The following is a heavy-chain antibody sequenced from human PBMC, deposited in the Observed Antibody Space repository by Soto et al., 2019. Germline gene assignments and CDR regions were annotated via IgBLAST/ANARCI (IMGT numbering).Heavy chain of an antibody. CDR2: IVVGSGNT. V-gene: IGHV1-58*02. CDR1: GITFAESG. D-gene: IGHD5-12*01. Sequence: TGNASFEASGITFAESGMEGGRPASGQHLEWIGWIVVGSGNTNYAQKFQERVTITRDMSTSTAYMELSSLRSEDTAVYYCAADLWGVATVRERSFSYYYTHVSDKATTVTVS. J-gene: IGHJ6*03. CDR3: AADLWGVATVRERSFSYYYTHV.